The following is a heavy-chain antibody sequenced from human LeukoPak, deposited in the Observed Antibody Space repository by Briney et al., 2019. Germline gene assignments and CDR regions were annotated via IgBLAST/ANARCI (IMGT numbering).Heavy chain of an antibody. Sequence: SETLSLTCTVSGGSISSSSYYWGWIRQPPGKGLEWIGSNYYSGSTYYNPSLKSRVTISVDTSKNQFSLKLSSVTAADTAVYYCARQGGRNDYWGQGTLVTVSS. CDR2: NYYSGST. J-gene: IGHJ4*02. CDR1: GGSISSSSYY. D-gene: IGHD3-16*01. CDR3: ARQGGRNDY. V-gene: IGHV4-39*01.